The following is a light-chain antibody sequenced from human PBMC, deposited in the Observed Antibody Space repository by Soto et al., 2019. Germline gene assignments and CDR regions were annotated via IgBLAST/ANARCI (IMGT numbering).Light chain of an antibody. J-gene: IGLJ2*01. V-gene: IGLV1-44*01. CDR2: SNN. CDR1: GSNIGSYT. Sequence: QSVLTQRPSTSGTPGQRVTISCSGSGSNIGSYTVNWYQQVPGTAPKLLIYSNNQRPSGVPDRFSASKSGTSVSLAITGLQSDDEAAYYCAAWDDSLNGVVFGGGTKVTVL. CDR3: AAWDDSLNGVV.